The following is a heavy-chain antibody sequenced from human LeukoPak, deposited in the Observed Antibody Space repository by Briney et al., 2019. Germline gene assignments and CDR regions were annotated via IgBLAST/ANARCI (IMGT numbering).Heavy chain of an antibody. J-gene: IGHJ4*02. D-gene: IGHD6-13*01. V-gene: IGHV3-74*01. CDR2: INNDGTAT. CDR3: AKDRVSAAAAKKYYFDY. CDR1: GFTFSAYW. Sequence: GGSLRLSCAASGFTFSAYWMHWVRHVPGKGLVWVSRINNDGTATFFADSVKGRFTISRDNAKNTLYLQMNSLGAEDTAVYYCAKDRVSAAAAKKYYFDYWGQGTLVTVSS.